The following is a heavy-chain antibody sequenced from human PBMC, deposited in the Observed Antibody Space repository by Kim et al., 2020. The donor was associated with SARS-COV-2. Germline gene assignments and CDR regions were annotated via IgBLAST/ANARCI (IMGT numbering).Heavy chain of an antibody. V-gene: IGHV1-18*04. Sequence: ASVKVSCKASGYTFTSYGISWVRQAPGQGLEWMGWISAYNGNTNYAQKLQGRVTMTIDTSTSTAYMELMRLRSDDTAVYYCWRDFDVFLRYFVYYGMVVWGQGPTVTVSS. J-gene: IGHJ6*02. CDR2: ISAYNGNT. CDR1: GYTFTSYG. D-gene: IGHD3-9*01. CDR3: WRDFDVFLRYFVYYGMVV.